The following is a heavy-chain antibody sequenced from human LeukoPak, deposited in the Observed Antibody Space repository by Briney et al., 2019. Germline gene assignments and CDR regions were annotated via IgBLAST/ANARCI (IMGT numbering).Heavy chain of an antibody. CDR2: IWYDGSNK. J-gene: IGHJ4*02. V-gene: IGHV3-33*01. CDR1: GFTFSSYG. Sequence: QPGRFLRLSCAASGFTFSSYGMHWVRQAPGKGLEWVAVIWYDGSNKYYADSVKGRFTISRGNSKNTLYLQMNSLRAEDTAVYYCARDSGIWDIVATPDDYWGQGTLVTVSS. D-gene: IGHD5-12*01. CDR3: ARDSGIWDIVATPDDY.